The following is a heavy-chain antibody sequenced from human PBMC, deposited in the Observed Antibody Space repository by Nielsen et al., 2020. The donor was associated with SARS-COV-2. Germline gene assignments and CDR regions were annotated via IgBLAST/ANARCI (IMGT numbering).Heavy chain of an antibody. CDR3: ARQNSLFSTSRPVDW. Sequence: SETLSLTCTVSTDSFSDYYWSWFRQPPGQRLEWIGYFYHTGSTRSNPSLKSRVSISGDTSKNQFSLELRSVTAADTAIYYCARQNSLFSTSRPVDWWGQGTLVTVSS. J-gene: IGHJ4*02. CDR2: FYHTGST. D-gene: IGHD6-6*01. CDR1: TDSFSDYY. V-gene: IGHV4-59*08.